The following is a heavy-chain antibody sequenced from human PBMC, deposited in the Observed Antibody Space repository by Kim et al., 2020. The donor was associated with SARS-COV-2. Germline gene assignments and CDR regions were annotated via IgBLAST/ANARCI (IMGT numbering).Heavy chain of an antibody. D-gene: IGHD3-3*01. V-gene: IGHV4-59*01. CDR3: ARLGSGSYYFDY. J-gene: IGHJ4*02. Sequence: TYNPSLKSRVTISVDTSKNQFSLKLSSVTAADTAVYYCARLGSGSYYFDYWGQGTLVTVSS.